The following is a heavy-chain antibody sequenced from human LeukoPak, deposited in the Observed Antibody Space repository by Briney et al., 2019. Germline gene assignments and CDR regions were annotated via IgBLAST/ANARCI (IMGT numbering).Heavy chain of an antibody. D-gene: IGHD1-26*01. Sequence: GASVKVSCKASGYTFTGYYMHWVRQAPGQGLEWMGWINPNSGGTNYAQKFQGRVTMTRDTSISTAYMELSRLRSDDTAVCYCARVAANGSKVSPSLDPDNRRAFDIWGQGTMVTVSS. J-gene: IGHJ3*02. CDR1: GYTFTGYY. CDR2: INPNSGGT. CDR3: ARVAANGSKVSPSLDPDNRRAFDI. V-gene: IGHV1-2*02.